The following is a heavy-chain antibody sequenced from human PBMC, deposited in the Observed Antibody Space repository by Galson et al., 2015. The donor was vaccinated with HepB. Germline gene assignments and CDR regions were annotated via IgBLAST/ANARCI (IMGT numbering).Heavy chain of an antibody. D-gene: IGHD6-19*01. CDR2: ISFDGRNK. CDR3: AREGVAGTLDY. V-gene: IGHV3-30*03. Sequence: SLRLSCAGSGFVSSNFGMHWVRQAPGKGLEWVALISFDGRNKYYADSVKGRFTISRDTSKNTLYLQMGSLRAEDTAVYYCAREGVAGTLDYWGQGTLNTVSS. CDR1: GFVSSNFG. J-gene: IGHJ4*02.